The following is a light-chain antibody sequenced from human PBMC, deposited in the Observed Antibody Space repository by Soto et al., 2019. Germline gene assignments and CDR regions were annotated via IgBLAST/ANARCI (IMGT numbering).Light chain of an antibody. J-gene: IGKJ5*01. CDR2: RTF. CDR1: QTIASRY. CDR3: HQYDTSPPT. V-gene: IGKV3-20*01. Sequence: EIVLTQSPGTLSLSPGERATLSCRASQTIASRYLAWYQHQPGQAPRLLISRTFARAPGIPDRVSGGGSGRDFTLTISRLDREDFAVYYWHQYDTSPPTFGQGTRLDIK.